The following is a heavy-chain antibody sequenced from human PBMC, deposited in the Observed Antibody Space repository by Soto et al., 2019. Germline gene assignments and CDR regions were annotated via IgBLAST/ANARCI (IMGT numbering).Heavy chain of an antibody. CDR2: IRGFSPYT. Sequence: GGSLRLSCVASGFTFRTYTMNWVRQAPGKGLEWVAGIRGFSPYTFYAESVKGRFTISRDNAKNSLYLQMNSLGVEDTAVYYCARDRGYDAHDYYYNAMDVWGQGTTVTVSS. CDR1: GFTFRTYT. V-gene: IGHV3-21*01. CDR3: ARDRGYDAHDYYYNAMDV. D-gene: IGHD2-15*01. J-gene: IGHJ6*02.